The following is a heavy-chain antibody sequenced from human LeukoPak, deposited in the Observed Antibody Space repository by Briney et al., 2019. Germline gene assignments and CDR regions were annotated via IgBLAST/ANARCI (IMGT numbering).Heavy chain of an antibody. V-gene: IGHV3-23*01. D-gene: IGHD6-19*01. CDR2: ITDSGGST. J-gene: IGHJ4*02. CDR3: AKSRVTAVAASDY. Sequence: GGSLRLSCAASGFTVSGNYMSWVRQAPGRGLEWVSAITDSGGSTYYADSVKGRFTISRDNSKNTLYLQMNSLRAEDTAVYYCAKSRVTAVAASDYWGQGTLVTVSS. CDR1: GFTVSGNY.